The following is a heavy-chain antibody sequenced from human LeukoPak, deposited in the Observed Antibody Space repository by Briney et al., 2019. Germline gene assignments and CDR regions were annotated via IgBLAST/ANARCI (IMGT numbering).Heavy chain of an antibody. V-gene: IGHV3-30*18. D-gene: IGHD4-11*01. CDR1: GFTFRDYD. Sequence: PGGSLRLSCAASGFTFRDYDMHWVRQAPGKGLEWVAVISYDGNNEYYADSVKGRFTISRDNSKNTLYLQMTSLKAEDTALYYCAKDHYRTPDYWGQGTLVTVSS. CDR3: AKDHYRTPDY. J-gene: IGHJ4*02. CDR2: ISYDGNNE.